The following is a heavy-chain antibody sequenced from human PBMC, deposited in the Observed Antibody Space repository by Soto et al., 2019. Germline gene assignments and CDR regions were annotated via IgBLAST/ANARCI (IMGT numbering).Heavy chain of an antibody. CDR3: ARATVGTYYFDY. V-gene: IGHV3-72*01. Sequence: EVQLVESGGGLVQPGGSLRLSCAASGFTFSDHYMDWVRQAPGKGLEWVGRTRDKTNSYTTEYAASVKGRFTIPRDDSKSSLYLQMNSMKTEDTAVYYCARATVGTYYFDYWGQGTLVTVSS. CDR2: TRDKTNSYTT. J-gene: IGHJ4*02. D-gene: IGHD3-16*01. CDR1: GFTFSDHY.